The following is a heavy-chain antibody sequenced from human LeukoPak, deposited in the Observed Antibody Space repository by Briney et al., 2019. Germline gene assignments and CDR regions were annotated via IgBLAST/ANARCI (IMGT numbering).Heavy chain of an antibody. CDR2: MYNGSST. V-gene: IGHV3-53*04. CDR3: ARGIAAQAYFDY. CDR1: GFTVSSNY. D-gene: IGHD6-6*01. J-gene: IGHJ4*02. Sequence: GGSLRFSCAASGFTVSSNYMSWVREAPGKGLEGVPDMYNGSSTYYPESVKGRFTISRHNSKNTLYLQMNSLRAEDTAVYYCARGIAAQAYFDYRGQGTLVTVSS.